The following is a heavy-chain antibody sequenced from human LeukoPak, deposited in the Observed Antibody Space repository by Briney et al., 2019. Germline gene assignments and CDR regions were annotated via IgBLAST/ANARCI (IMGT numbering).Heavy chain of an antibody. V-gene: IGHV3-23*01. Sequence: GGSLRLSCAASGFTFSSYAMSWVRQAPGKGLEWVSAISGSGGSTYYADSVKGRFTISRDNSTNPLYLQMNSLRAEDTAVYYCAKDSIAAAGYYFDYWGQGTLVTVSS. CDR2: ISGSGGST. CDR1: GFTFSSYA. J-gene: IGHJ4*02. CDR3: AKDSIAAAGYYFDY. D-gene: IGHD6-13*01.